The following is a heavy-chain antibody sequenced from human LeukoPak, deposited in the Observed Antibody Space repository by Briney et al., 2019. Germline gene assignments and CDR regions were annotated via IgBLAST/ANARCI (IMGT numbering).Heavy chain of an antibody. CDR2: ISYDGSKK. V-gene: IGHV3-30*04. Sequence: GSLRLSCAASGYTFSNYGMHWVRQAPGKGLEWVAVISYDGSKKYYGDSVKGRLTNSRDNSKDTLYLQMNSLRAEDTAVYYCAREGQTYGSGSYYKAYWGQGTLVTVSS. J-gene: IGHJ4*02. CDR1: GYTFSNYG. CDR3: AREGQTYGSGSYYKAY. D-gene: IGHD3-10*01.